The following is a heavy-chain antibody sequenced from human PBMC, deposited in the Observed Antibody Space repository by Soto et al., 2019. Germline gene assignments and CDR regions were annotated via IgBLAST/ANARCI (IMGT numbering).Heavy chain of an antibody. D-gene: IGHD3-10*01. J-gene: IGHJ6*02. CDR3: ARAPTYYYGSGTTYYFYAMDV. CDR2: IYNSGST. Sequence: SETLSLTCTVSGDSVSRYYWNWIRQPPGKGLEWIGYIYNSGSTNYNPSLKSRVTISVDTSKNQFSLTLTSVTAADTAVYYCARAPTYYYGSGTTYYFYAMDVWGQGTTVTVS. CDR1: GDSVSRYY. V-gene: IGHV4-59*02.